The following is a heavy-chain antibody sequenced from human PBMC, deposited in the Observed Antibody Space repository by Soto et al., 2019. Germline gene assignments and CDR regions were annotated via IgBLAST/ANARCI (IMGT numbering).Heavy chain of an antibody. J-gene: IGHJ4*02. CDR3: TTSNPGVDF. V-gene: IGHV3-15*01. CDR2: IKTKPDDGTI. Sequence: GGSLRLSCAASGLIFSDVWMTWVRQAPGKGLEWVGRIKTKPDDGTIDYAAPVRGRFTISRDDSKNTLYLQMTSLTPDDTGVYYCTTSNPGVDFWGPGTLVTVSS. CDR1: GLIFSDVW. D-gene: IGHD1-1*01.